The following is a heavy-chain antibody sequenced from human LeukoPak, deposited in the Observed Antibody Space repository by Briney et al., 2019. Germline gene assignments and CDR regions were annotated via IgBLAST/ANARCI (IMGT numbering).Heavy chain of an antibody. Sequence: GGSLRLSCAASGFTFSSYSMNWVRQAPGKGLEWVSYISSSSSTIYYADSVKGRFTISRDNAKNSLYLQMNSLRAEDTAVYYCARVRGTTVTLSGYYFDYWGQGTLVTVSS. V-gene: IGHV3-48*01. J-gene: IGHJ4*02. D-gene: IGHD4-17*01. CDR2: ISSSSSTI. CDR3: ARVRGTTVTLSGYYFDY. CDR1: GFTFSSYS.